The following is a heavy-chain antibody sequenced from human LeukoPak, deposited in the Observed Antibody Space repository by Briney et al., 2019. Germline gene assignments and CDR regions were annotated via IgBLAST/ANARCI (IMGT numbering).Heavy chain of an antibody. CDR3: ARAWRYTDWFDP. Sequence: ASVKVSCKASGYTFITYYIHWVRQAPGQGLEWMGVINPSGAITTYAQKFKGRVTMTRDTSTSTVYMELSSLRSDDTAVYYCARAWRYTDWFDPWGQGTLVTVSS. CDR2: INPSGAIT. V-gene: IGHV1-46*01. J-gene: IGHJ5*02. D-gene: IGHD1-14*01. CDR1: GYTFITYY.